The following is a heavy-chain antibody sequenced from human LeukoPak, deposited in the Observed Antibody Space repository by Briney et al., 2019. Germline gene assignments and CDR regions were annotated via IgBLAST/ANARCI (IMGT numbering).Heavy chain of an antibody. J-gene: IGHJ6*02. V-gene: IGHV3-33*01. Sequence: GGSLRLSCAASGFTFSSYGMHWVRQAPGKGLEWVAVIWYDGSNKYYADSVKGRFTISRDHSKNTLYLQMNSLRAEDTAVYYCARDPSYYYDSSGSPPPLYYGMDVWGQGTTVTVSS. D-gene: IGHD3-22*01. CDR2: IWYDGSNK. CDR1: GFTFSSYG. CDR3: ARDPSYYYDSSGSPPPLYYGMDV.